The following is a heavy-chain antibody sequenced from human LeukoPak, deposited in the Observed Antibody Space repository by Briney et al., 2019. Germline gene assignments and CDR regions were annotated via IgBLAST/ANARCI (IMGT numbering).Heavy chain of an antibody. CDR3: TTDGSYDFWSGYYRATLIDY. J-gene: IGHJ4*02. CDR1: GFTFSNAW. Sequence: GGSLRLSCAASGFTFSNAWMSWVRQAPGKGLEWVGRIKSKTDGGTTDYAAPVKGRFNISRDDLKNTLYLQMNSLKTEDTAVYYCTTDGSYDFWSGYYRATLIDYWGQGTLVTVSS. V-gene: IGHV3-15*01. D-gene: IGHD3-3*01. CDR2: IKSKTDGGTT.